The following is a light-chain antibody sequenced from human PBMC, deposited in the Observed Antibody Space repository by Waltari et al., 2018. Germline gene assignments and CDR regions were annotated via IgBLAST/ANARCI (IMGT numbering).Light chain of an antibody. CDR3: YSFTSRSTWV. J-gene: IGLJ3*02. Sequence: QSALTQPASVSGSPGQSITISCSGTSSDVGGYNYVSWYQQRPGKVPKLLIFDVSNRPSGVSNRFSGSKSGNTASLTISGLQAEDESDYYCYSFTSRSTWVFGGGTKLTVL. CDR2: DVS. V-gene: IGLV2-14*01. CDR1: SSDVGGYNY.